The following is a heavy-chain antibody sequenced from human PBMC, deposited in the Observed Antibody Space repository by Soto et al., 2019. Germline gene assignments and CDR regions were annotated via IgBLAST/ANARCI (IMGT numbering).Heavy chain of an antibody. V-gene: IGHV4-59*05. D-gene: IGHD2-15*01. CDR1: GGSISSYY. CDR2: IYYSGST. J-gene: IGHJ4*02. Sequence: PSETLSLTCTVSGGSISSYYWSWIRQPPGKGLEWIGSIYYSGSTYYNPSLKSRVTISVDTSKNQFSLKLSSVTAADTAVYYCARLPCSGSCFRGDYWGQGTLVTVS. CDR3: ARLPCSGSCFRGDY.